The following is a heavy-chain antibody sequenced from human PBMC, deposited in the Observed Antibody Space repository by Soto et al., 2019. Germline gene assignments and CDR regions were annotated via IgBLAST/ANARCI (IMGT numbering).Heavy chain of an antibody. CDR3: AKDSGGGVGLFDY. V-gene: IGHV3-9*01. D-gene: IGHD3-16*01. CDR2: ISWNSGSV. Sequence: EVQLVESGGGLVQPGRSLRLSCGVSGFTFNDHAMHWVRQAPGKGLEWVSGISWNSGSVGYADSVQGRFTISRDNAKNSGYLQMSSRRAEDTALYYCAKDSGGGVGLFDYWGQGTLVTVSS. J-gene: IGHJ4*02. CDR1: GFTFNDHA.